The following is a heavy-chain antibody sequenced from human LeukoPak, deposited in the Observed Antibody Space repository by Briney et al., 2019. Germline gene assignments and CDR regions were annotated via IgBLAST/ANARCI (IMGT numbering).Heavy chain of an antibody. CDR2: INPNSGGT. Sequence: SVKVSCKASGGTFSSYAISWVRQAPGQGLEWMGWINPNSGGTNYAQKLQGRVTMTRDTSISTAYMELSRLRSDDTAVYYCASGVEMATIDAFDIWGQGTMVTVSS. D-gene: IGHD5-24*01. CDR3: ASGVEMATIDAFDI. CDR1: GGTFSSYA. J-gene: IGHJ3*02. V-gene: IGHV1-2*02.